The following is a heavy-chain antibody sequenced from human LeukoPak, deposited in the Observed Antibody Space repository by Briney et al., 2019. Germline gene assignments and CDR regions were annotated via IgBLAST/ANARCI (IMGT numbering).Heavy chain of an antibody. CDR2: ISYDGSDK. CDR3: ARDRGYCSSTSGYTPFWFDP. V-gene: IGHV3-30*01. CDR1: GFTFSNYA. Sequence: PGGSLRLSCAASGFTFSNYAMHWVRQAPGKGLEWVAVISYDGSDKYYADSVKGRFTISRDNSKNTLYLQMNSLRAEDTAVYYCARDRGYCSSTSGYTPFWFDPWGEGTLVTVSS. J-gene: IGHJ5*02. D-gene: IGHD2-2*02.